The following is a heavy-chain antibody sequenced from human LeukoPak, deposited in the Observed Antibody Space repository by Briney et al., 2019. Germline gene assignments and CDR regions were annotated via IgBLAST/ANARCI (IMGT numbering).Heavy chain of an antibody. V-gene: IGHV3-23*01. CDR1: GFTFSSYA. CDR3: AKDYDPDYYGMDV. Sequence: PGGSLRLSCAASGFTFSSYAMSWVRQAPANGLEWVSAISGSGGSTYYADSVKGRFTISRDNSKNTLYLQMNSLRAEDTAVYYCAKDYDPDYYGMDVWGQGTTVTVSS. CDR2: ISGSGGST. D-gene: IGHD3-16*01. J-gene: IGHJ6*02.